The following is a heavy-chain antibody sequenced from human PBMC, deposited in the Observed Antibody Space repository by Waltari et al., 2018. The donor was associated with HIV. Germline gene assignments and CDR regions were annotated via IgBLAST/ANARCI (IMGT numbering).Heavy chain of an antibody. CDR1: GGSIVSGNYY. CDR2: IHTSWST. CDR3: VRESRVYGRDSSYNWFDP. Sequence: QVQLQESGPGLVKPSQTLSLTCTVSGGSIVSGNYYWSWIRQPAGKGLEWIGRIHTSWSTTYNPSLKSRVTISLDTSKNQFSLNLNSVTGADSAVYYCVRESRVYGRDSSYNWFDPWGQGTLVAVSS. J-gene: IGHJ5*02. V-gene: IGHV4-61*02. D-gene: IGHD2-21*02.